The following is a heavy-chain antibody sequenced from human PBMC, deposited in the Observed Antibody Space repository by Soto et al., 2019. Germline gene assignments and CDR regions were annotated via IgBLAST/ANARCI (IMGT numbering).Heavy chain of an antibody. CDR1: GYTFINFG. Sequence: QVQLVQSGGEVKKPGASVRVSCKTSGYTFINFGITWVRQAPGQGLEWVGKIRGYNGDTNYAPKLQGRVTMTTATDTSAVYLELKTLRADDTAVYYCARGRHRNPDYWGQGTLVTVSS. CDR3: ARGRHRNPDY. J-gene: IGHJ4*02. D-gene: IGHD4-4*01. V-gene: IGHV1-18*04. CDR2: IRGYNGDT.